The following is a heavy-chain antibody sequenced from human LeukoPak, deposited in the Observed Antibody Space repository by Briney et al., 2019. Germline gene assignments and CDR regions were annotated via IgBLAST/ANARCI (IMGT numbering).Heavy chain of an antibody. CDR2: INHSGST. D-gene: IGHD4-17*01. CDR1: GGSFSGYY. V-gene: IGHV4-34*01. CDR3: ARCPQRVQDYGVHNDAFDI. J-gene: IGHJ3*02. Sequence: PSETLSLTCAVYGGSFSGYYWSWIRQPPGKGPEWIGEINHSGSTNYNPSLKSRVTISVDTSKNQFSLKLSSVTAADTAVYYCARCPQRVQDYGVHNDAFDIWGQGTMVTVSS.